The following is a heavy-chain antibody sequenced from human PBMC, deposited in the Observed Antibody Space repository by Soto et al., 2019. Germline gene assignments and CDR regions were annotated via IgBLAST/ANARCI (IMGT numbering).Heavy chain of an antibody. V-gene: IGHV3-30-3*01. D-gene: IGHD6-19*01. Sequence: QVQLVESGGGVVQPGRSLRLSCAASGFTFSTYGMHWVRQAPGKGLEWVAATSFDGSNTYYADSVKGRFTISRDNSKNTLYLEMNSLRAEDTAVYYCERAVGSGWHGDYWGQGTLVTVSS. J-gene: IGHJ4*02. CDR2: TSFDGSNT. CDR3: ERAVGSGWHGDY. CDR1: GFTFSTYG.